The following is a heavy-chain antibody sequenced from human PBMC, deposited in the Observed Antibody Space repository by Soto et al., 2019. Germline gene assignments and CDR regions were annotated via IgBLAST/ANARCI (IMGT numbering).Heavy chain of an antibody. D-gene: IGHD3-9*01. CDR2: ISGSGGST. V-gene: IGHV3-23*01. CDR3: AKDLPYYDILTGYSYYFDY. J-gene: IGHJ4*02. CDR1: GFTFSSYA. Sequence: GRSLRLSCAASGFTFSSYAMSWVRQAPGKGLEWVSAISGSGGSTYYADSVKGRFTISRDNSKNTLYLQMNSLRAEDTAVYYCAKDLPYYDILTGYSYYFDYWGQGTLVTVSS.